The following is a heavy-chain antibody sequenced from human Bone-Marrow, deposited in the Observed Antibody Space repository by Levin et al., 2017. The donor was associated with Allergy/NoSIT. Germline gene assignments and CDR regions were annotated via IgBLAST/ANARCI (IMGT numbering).Heavy chain of an antibody. CDR1: GFPFSTSW. D-gene: IGHD1-26*01. Sequence: GGSLRLSCAASGFPFSTSWMHWVRQAPGKAPVWVSRINGDGSTTKYADSVKGRFTISRDNAKNTLFLQMNSLRAEDTAVYYCARMPGIVAAVEGYWGQGTLVTVSS. CDR3: ARMPGIVAAVEGY. J-gene: IGHJ4*02. CDR2: INGDGSTT. V-gene: IGHV3-74*03.